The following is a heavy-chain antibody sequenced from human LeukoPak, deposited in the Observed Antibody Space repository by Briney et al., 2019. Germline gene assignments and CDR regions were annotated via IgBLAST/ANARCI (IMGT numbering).Heavy chain of an antibody. D-gene: IGHD6-19*01. J-gene: IGHJ5*02. CDR2: IYYSGST. V-gene: IGHV4-59*01. CDR3: ASHSSGWFGGNWFDP. CDR1: GGSISSYY. Sequence: SETLSLTCTVSGGSISSYYWSWIRQPPGKGLEWIGYIYYSGSTNYNPSLKSRVTISVDTSKSQFSLKLSSVTAADTAVYYCASHSSGWFGGNWFDPWGQGTLVTVSS.